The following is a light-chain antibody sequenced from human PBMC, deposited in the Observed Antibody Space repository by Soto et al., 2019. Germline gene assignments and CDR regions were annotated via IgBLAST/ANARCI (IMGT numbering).Light chain of an antibody. CDR2: DVS. CDR1: SNDVGGYNY. Sequence: QSALTQPASVSGSPGQSITISCTGTSNDVGGYNYVCWYQQHPGKDPKLMIYDVSNRPSGVSTRFSGSKSGNTASLTISGLQAEDEADYYCSSYTSSSTNVFGTGTKVTGL. V-gene: IGLV2-14*01. CDR3: SSYTSSSTNV. J-gene: IGLJ1*01.